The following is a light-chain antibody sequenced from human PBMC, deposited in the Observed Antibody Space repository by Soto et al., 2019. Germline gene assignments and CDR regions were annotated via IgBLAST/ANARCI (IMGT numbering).Light chain of an antibody. CDR3: CSYAGSSTFPYV. CDR2: EVS. CDR1: SSDVGSYNL. V-gene: IGLV2-23*02. J-gene: IGLJ1*01. Sequence: QSALTQPASVSGSPGQSITISCTGTSSDVGSYNLVSWYQHHPGKAPKLMIYEVSKRPSGVSNRFSGSKSGNTASLTISGLQAEDEADYCCCSYAGSSTFPYVFGTGTNVTVL.